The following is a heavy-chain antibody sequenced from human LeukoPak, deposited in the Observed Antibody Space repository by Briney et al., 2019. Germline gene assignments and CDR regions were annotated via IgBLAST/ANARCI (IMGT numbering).Heavy chain of an antibody. J-gene: IGHJ2*01. V-gene: IGHV4-39*01. D-gene: IGHD2-2*01. CDR1: GGSISSSSYY. CDR3: ARQVRYCSSTSCWYWYFDL. Sequence: SETLSLTCTVSGGSISSSSYYWGWIRQPPGKGLEWIGSIYYSGSTYYNPPLKSRVTISVDTSKNQFSLKLSSVTAADTAVYYCARQVRYCSSTSCWYWYFDLWGRGTLVTVSS. CDR2: IYYSGST.